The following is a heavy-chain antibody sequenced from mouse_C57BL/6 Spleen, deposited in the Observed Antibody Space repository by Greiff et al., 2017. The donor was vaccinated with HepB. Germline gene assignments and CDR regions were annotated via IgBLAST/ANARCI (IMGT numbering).Heavy chain of an antibody. D-gene: IGHD1-1*01. Sequence: DVHLVESGGGLVKPGGSLKLSCAASGFTFSSYAMSWVRQTPEKRLEWVATISDGGSYTYYPDNVKGRFTISRDNAKNNLYLQMSHLKSEDTAMYYCAREDYGSSSGYFDDWGQGTTLTVSS. V-gene: IGHV5-4*01. CDR2: ISDGGSYT. J-gene: IGHJ2*01. CDR1: GFTFSSYA. CDR3: AREDYGSSSGYFDD.